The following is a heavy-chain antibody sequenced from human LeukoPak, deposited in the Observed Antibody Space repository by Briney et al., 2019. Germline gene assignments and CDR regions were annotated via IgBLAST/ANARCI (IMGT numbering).Heavy chain of an antibody. CDR2: IYTSGST. Sequence: KPSETLSLTCTVSGGSISSGSYYRSWIRQPAGKGLEWIGRIYTSGSTNYNPSLKSRVTISVDTSKNQFSLKLSSVTAADTAVYYCARVRVAQDAFDIWGQGTMVTVSS. CDR3: ARVRVAQDAFDI. J-gene: IGHJ3*02. V-gene: IGHV4-61*02. D-gene: IGHD5-12*01. CDR1: GGSISSGSYY.